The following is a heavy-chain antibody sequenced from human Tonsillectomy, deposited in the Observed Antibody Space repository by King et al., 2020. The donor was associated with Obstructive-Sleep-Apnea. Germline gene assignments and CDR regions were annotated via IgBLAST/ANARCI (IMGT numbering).Heavy chain of an antibody. CDR1: GFTFSDYY. J-gene: IGHJ4*02. D-gene: IGHD3-22*01. V-gene: IGHV3-11*01. CDR3: ASSSGYFDY. Sequence: LVESGGGLVKPGGSLRLSCAASGFTFSDYYMTWIRQAPGKGLEWGSYISSSGSMKYYADSVKGRFSISRDNAKKSLYLQMNRLRAEDTAVYYCASSSGYFDYWGQGTLVTVSS. CDR2: ISSSGSMK.